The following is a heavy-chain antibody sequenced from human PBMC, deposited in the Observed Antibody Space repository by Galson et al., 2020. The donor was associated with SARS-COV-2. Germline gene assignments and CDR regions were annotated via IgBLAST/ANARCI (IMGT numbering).Heavy chain of an antibody. J-gene: IGHJ4*02. CDR2: IYSDSST. CDR3: AKDRSPGSTWYSGDYFDY. D-gene: IGHD6-13*01. V-gene: IGHV3-23*03. Sequence: GGSLRLSCAASGFTFSSYAMSWVRQAPGKGLEWVSVIYSDSSTYHADSVKGRFTISRDNSKNTLYLQMNSLRPEDTAVHYCAKDRSPGSTWYSGDYFDYWGQGSLVTVSS. CDR1: GFTFSSYA.